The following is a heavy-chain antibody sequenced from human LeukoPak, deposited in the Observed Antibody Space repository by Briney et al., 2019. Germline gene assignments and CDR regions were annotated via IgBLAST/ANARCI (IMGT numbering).Heavy chain of an antibody. J-gene: IGHJ5*02. Sequence: ASVTVSCKASGYTFTNEDINWVRQATGQGPEWMGWMNPNSGNTGSAQKFQGRVTITRNTSISTAYMELSSLRSEDTAVYYCARGRSWSHSNWFDPWGQGTLVTVSS. D-gene: IGHD6-13*01. CDR2: MNPNSGNT. CDR1: GYTFTNED. CDR3: ARGRSWSHSNWFDP. V-gene: IGHV1-8*01.